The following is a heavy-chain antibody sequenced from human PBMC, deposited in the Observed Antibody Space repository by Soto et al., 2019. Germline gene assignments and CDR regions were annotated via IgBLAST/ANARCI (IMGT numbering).Heavy chain of an antibody. Sequence: EVQLVESGGGWVQPGRSLRLSCAASGFTFDDYAMHWVRQAPGKGLEWVSGISWNSGSIGYADSVKGRFTISRDNAKNSLYLQMNSLRAEDTALYYCAKDIGGGYCSGGSCYSFYFDYWGQGTLVTVSS. CDR1: GFTFDDYA. V-gene: IGHV3-9*01. CDR2: ISWNSGSI. J-gene: IGHJ4*02. CDR3: AKDIGGGYCSGGSCYSFYFDY. D-gene: IGHD2-15*01.